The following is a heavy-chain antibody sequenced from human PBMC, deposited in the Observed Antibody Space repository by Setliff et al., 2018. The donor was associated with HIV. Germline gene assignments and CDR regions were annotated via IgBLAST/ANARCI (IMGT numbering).Heavy chain of an antibody. Sequence: SETLSLTCTVSGGSMRNIYWSWIRQAPGGRPQWLGHIHYSGIVNYSPSLSSRLTISAQTSKNKFSLTLTSVTAADTALYFCARVAKDSSFFSASGPTYFDPWGHGILVTVSS. D-gene: IGHD3-10*01. CDR2: IHYSGIV. CDR1: GGSMRNIY. V-gene: IGHV4-59*01. CDR3: ARVAKDSSFFSASGPTYFDP. J-gene: IGHJ5*02.